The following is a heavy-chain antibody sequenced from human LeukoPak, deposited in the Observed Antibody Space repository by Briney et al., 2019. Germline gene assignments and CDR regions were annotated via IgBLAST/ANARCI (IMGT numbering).Heavy chain of an antibody. CDR2: IKQDGSEK. Sequence: PGGSLRLSCAASGFTFSSYAMHWVRQAPGKGLEWVANIKQDGSEKYYVDSVKGRFTISRDNAKNSLYLQMNSLRAEDTAVYYCARVDLPLQDIVVDGTFDAFDIWGQGTMVTVSS. CDR1: GFTFSSYA. D-gene: IGHD2-2*01. J-gene: IGHJ3*02. V-gene: IGHV3-7*01. CDR3: ARVDLPLQDIVVDGTFDAFDI.